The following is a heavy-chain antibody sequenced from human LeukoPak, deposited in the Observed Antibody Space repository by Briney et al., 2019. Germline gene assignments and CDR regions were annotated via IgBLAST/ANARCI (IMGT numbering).Heavy chain of an antibody. D-gene: IGHD6-13*01. CDR1: GYTFTSYG. Sequence: ASVKVSCKASGYTFTSYGISWVRQAPGQGLEWMGWISAYNGNTNYAQKLQGRVTMTTGTSTSTAYMELRSLRSDDTAVYYCARDEGVAAAGTYYYYGMDVWGQGTTVTVSS. CDR2: ISAYNGNT. V-gene: IGHV1-18*01. J-gene: IGHJ6*02. CDR3: ARDEGVAAAGTYYYYGMDV.